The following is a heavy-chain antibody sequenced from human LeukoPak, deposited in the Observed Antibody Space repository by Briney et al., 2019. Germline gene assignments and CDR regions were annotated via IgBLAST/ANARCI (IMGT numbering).Heavy chain of an antibody. D-gene: IGHD3-10*02. J-gene: IGHJ6*04. CDR2: ISSSGSTI. Sequence: GGSLRLSCAASGFTFSSYAMSWVRQAPGKGLEWVSYISSSGSTIYYADSVKGRFTISRDNSKNSLYLQMNSLRAEDTAVYYCAELGITMIGGVWGKGTTVTISS. CDR1: GFTFSSYA. CDR3: AELGITMIGGV. V-gene: IGHV3-48*03.